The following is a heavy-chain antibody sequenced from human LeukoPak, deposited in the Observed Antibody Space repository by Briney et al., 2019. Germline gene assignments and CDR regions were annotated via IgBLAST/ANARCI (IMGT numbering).Heavy chain of an antibody. V-gene: IGHV4-30-4*01. Sequence: SETLSLTCTVSGGSISSGDYYWSWIGQPPGKGLEWIGNIYYSGSIYYNPSLKSRVTMSVDTSKNQFSLKLSSVTAADTAVYYCARQYGSGSYYNVLRLDYWGQGTLVTVSS. J-gene: IGHJ4*02. D-gene: IGHD3-10*01. CDR1: GGSISSGDYY. CDR2: IYYSGSI. CDR3: ARQYGSGSYYNVLRLDY.